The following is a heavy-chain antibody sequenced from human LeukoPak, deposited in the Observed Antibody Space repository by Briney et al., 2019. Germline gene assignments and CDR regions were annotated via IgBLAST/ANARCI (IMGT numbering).Heavy chain of an antibody. CDR3: SRVHRWVQLNRAIHYYFDY. D-gene: IGHD5-24*01. CDR1: GYTFTGYY. Sequence: GASVKVSCKASGYTFTGYYMHWVRQAPGQGLAWVGWINPNNGCTNYAWKVQGRVTMTRDTSISTAYMELSRLRSDNTAVDYCSRVHRWVQLNRAIHYYFDYWGQGTLVTVSS. CDR2: INPNNGCT. J-gene: IGHJ4*02. V-gene: IGHV1-2*02.